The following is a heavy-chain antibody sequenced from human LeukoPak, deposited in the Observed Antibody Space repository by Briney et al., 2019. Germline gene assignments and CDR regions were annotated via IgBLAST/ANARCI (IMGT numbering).Heavy chain of an antibody. V-gene: IGHV4-4*07. CDR1: DASVTTYS. J-gene: IGHJ4*01. CDR2: VYFSGAT. CDR3: ARDHYGSGSYKAYFDY. D-gene: IGHD3-10*01. Sequence: SETLSLTCTVSDASVTTYSWSWLRQPAGKGLELIGRVYFSGATKYNPSLKSRVTISADTSKNQFSLKLPSVTAADTAVYYCARDHYGSGSYKAYFDYWGHGIQVTVSS.